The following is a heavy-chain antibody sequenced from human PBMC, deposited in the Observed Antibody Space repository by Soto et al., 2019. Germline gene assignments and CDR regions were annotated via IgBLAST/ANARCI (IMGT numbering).Heavy chain of an antibody. Sequence: ASETLSLTCTVSGGSISSSSYYWGWVRQPPGKGLEWIGSIYNSGSTYYNQSLKSRVTISVDTSKNQFSLKMSSVTAADTVFYYCARARITMIRGVMEFFDYWGQGILVTVSS. D-gene: IGHD3-10*01. V-gene: IGHV4-39*07. CDR3: ARARITMIRGVMEFFDY. CDR2: IYNSGST. J-gene: IGHJ4*02. CDR1: GGSISSSSYY.